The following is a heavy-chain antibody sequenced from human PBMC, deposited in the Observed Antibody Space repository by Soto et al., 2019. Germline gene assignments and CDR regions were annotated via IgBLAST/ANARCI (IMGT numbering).Heavy chain of an antibody. CDR1: GGSFSTGGYY. Sequence: QVQLQESGPGLVKPSQTLSLTCTVSGGSFSTGGYYWSWIRQHPGKGLEWIGHIYNSATTYYNPSLKSRVTISVDTSKNQFSLKLSSVTVADTAVYYCARDPAPWGQGALVTVSS. CDR3: ARDPAP. CDR2: IYNSATT. V-gene: IGHV4-31*03. J-gene: IGHJ5*02.